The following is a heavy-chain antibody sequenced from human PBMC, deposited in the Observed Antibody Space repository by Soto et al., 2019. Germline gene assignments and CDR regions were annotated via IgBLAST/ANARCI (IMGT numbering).Heavy chain of an antibody. J-gene: IGHJ4*02. D-gene: IGHD5-12*01. CDR3: TKGAWLDY. CDR2: ILGRDDTT. CDR1: GFSFNTFD. Sequence: EVQVLESGGDLVGPGGSLRLSCAASGFSFNTFDMSWVRQAPGKGLEWVSVILGRDDTTYYADSVKGRFTISRDTFKNTLHLQMNSLRVEDTALYFCTKGAWLDYWGQGTLVTVSS. V-gene: IGHV3-23*01.